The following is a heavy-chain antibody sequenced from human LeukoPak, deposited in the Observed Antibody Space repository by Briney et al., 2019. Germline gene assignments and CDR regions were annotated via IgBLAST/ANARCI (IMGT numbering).Heavy chain of an antibody. Sequence: ASVKVSCKASGYTFTTYAITWLRQAPGQGLKWMGWISAYNGNTNYAQELQGRVTMTTDTSTSTAYMELSSLRSEDTAVYYCARTRDPVWGSYRPEYYFDYWGQGTLVTVPS. CDR2: ISAYNGNT. CDR3: ARTRDPVWGSYRPEYYFDY. CDR1: GYTFTTYA. J-gene: IGHJ4*02. V-gene: IGHV1-18*01. D-gene: IGHD3-16*02.